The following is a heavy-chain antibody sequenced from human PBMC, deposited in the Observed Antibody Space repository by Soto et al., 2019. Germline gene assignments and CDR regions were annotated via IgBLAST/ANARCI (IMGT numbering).Heavy chain of an antibody. CDR2: IYSGGTT. Sequence: SGGDLVQPGGSLRLSCAASGFTVSSNFMSWVRQAPGKGLEWVSVIYSGGTTYYADSVKGRFTISRHNSKNTLYLQMNSLRPEDTAVYYCARGAGYSSGWYDYWGQGTLVTVSS. D-gene: IGHD6-19*01. V-gene: IGHV3-53*04. CDR1: GFTVSSNF. J-gene: IGHJ4*02. CDR3: ARGAGYSSGWYDY.